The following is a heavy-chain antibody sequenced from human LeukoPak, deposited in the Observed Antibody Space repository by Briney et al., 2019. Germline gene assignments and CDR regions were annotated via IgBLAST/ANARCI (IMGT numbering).Heavy chain of an antibody. CDR2: IISIFGTA. CDR3: ARDRTRNNWNYDWFDP. J-gene: IGHJ5*02. CDR1: GGTFLSYA. Sequence: SVKVSCKASGGTFLSYAISWVRQAPGQGLEWMGGIISIFGTANYAQKFQGRVTITADESTSTAYMEVSSLRSEDTAVYYCARDRTRNNWNYDWFDPWGQGTLVTVSS. D-gene: IGHD1-7*01. V-gene: IGHV1-69*01.